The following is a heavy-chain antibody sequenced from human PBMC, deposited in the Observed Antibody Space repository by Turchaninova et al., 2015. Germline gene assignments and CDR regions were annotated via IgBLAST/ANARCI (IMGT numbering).Heavy chain of an antibody. J-gene: IGHJ4*02. CDR2: IYSGTNT. V-gene: IGHV3-53*01. CDR1: GFTVSRNY. CDR3: ARGAPSYNYGSRFDY. D-gene: IGHD3-10*01. Sequence: EVQLVESGGGVIQPGGSLRLSCAASGFTVSRNYMCWVRQAPGKGLEWVSFIYSGTNTKYADSVKGRFTISRDNSKNTLYLQMNSLRAEDTAVYYCARGAPSYNYGSRFDYWGQGTLVTVSS.